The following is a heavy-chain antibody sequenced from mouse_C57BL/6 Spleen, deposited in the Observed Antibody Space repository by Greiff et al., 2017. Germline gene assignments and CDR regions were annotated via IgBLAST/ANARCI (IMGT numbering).Heavy chain of an antibody. V-gene: IGHV5-4*01. CDR1: GFTFSSYA. CDR2: ISDGGSYT. CDR3: ARDQEDAMDY. Sequence: EVKVEESGGGLVKPGGSLKLSCAASGFTFSSYAMSWVRQTPEKRLEWVATISDGGSYTYYPDNVKGRFTISRDNAKNNLYLQMSHLKSEDTAMYYCARDQEDAMDYWGQGTSVTVSS. J-gene: IGHJ4*01. D-gene: IGHD3-2*02.